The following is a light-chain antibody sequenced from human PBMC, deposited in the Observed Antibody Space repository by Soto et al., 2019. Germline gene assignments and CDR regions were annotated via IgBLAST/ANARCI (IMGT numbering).Light chain of an antibody. CDR2: EVS. Sequence: QSALTQPASVSGSPGQSITISCTGTSSDVGGYKYVSWYQQHPDKAPKLIIFEVSNRPSGISSRFSGSKSGNTASLTISGLQAEDEADYYCASSTRSSTSVIFGRGTKLTVL. CDR1: SSDVGGYKY. V-gene: IGLV2-14*01. CDR3: ASSTRSSTSVI. J-gene: IGLJ2*01.